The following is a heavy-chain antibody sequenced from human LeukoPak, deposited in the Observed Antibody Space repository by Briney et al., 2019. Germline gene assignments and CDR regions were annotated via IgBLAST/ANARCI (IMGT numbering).Heavy chain of an antibody. CDR1: GFTFSSYA. CDR3: ASSYGDYDAYYYYGMDV. D-gene: IGHD4-17*01. Sequence: PGGSLRLSCAASGFTFSSYAMHWVRQAPGKGLEWVAVISYDGSNKYYADSAKGRFTISRENPKKALYLQMNSLRAEDTAVYYCASSYGDYDAYYYYGMDVWGQGTTVTVSS. J-gene: IGHJ6*02. V-gene: IGHV3-30-3*01. CDR2: ISYDGSNK.